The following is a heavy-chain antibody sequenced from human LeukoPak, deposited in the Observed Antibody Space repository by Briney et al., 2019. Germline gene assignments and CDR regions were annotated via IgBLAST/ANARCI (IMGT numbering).Heavy chain of an antibody. J-gene: IGHJ4*02. D-gene: IGHD2-2*01. CDR1: GGSISSYY. CDR3: ARGRCTSRSFDY. CDR2: IYTSGSN. Sequence: SETLSLTCTVSGGSISSYYWSWIRQPAEKGLEWIGRIYTSGSNNYNPSLKSRVTMSVDTSKNQFSLNLSSVTAADTAVYYCARGRCTSRSFDYWGQGTLVTVSS. V-gene: IGHV4-4*07.